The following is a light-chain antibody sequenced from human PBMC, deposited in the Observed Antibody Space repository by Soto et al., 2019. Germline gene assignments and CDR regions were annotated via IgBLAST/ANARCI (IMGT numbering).Light chain of an antibody. J-gene: IGKJ2*01. CDR1: QSVSSS. CDR2: SAS. Sequence: EVVITQSPATLSVFPGERVTLSCRASQSVSSSLAWYQQKPGQAPRLIIYSASTRATGIPARFSGSGSGTEFTLTISSLESEDFAVYYCQQYINGYTFGQGTKLEIK. V-gene: IGKV3-15*01. CDR3: QQYINGYT.